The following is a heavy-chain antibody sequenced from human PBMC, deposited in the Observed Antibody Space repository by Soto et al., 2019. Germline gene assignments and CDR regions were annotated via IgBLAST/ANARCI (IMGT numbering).Heavy chain of an antibody. CDR2: INWNGGST. Sequence: EVQLVESGGGVVRPGGSLRLSCAASGFTFDDYGMSWVRQAPGKGLEWVSGINWNGGSTGYADSVKGRFTISRDNAKNSLYLQMTSLRAEDTALYYCARGGRGSSDPPNRFDPWGQGTLVTVAS. J-gene: IGHJ5*02. D-gene: IGHD6-13*01. CDR3: ARGGRGSSDPPNRFDP. CDR1: GFTFDDYG. V-gene: IGHV3-20*04.